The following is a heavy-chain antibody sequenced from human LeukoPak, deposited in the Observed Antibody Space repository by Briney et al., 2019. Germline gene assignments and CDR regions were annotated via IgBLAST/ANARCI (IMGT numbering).Heavy chain of an antibody. Sequence: AGGSLRLSCVASGFTFSTYWMHWVRQAPGKGRVWVSPINSDGSRTTYADSVKGRFTSSRDNAKNTLYLQMNSLRTEDTAVYYCARPETQDSRGLDGFDIWGQGTMVTVSS. V-gene: IGHV3-74*01. CDR2: INSDGSRT. D-gene: IGHD6-19*01. CDR3: ARPETQDSRGLDGFDI. J-gene: IGHJ3*02. CDR1: GFTFSTYW.